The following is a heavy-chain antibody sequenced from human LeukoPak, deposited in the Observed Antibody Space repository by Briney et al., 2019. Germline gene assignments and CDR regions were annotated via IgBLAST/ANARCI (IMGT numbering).Heavy chain of an antibody. D-gene: IGHD6-13*01. CDR1: GDSISSYY. CDR3: ARIYSSSWFLNWFDP. V-gene: IGHV4-59*01. J-gene: IGHJ5*02. Sequence: PSETLSLTCTVSGDSISSYYWSWIRQPPGKGLEWIGYIYYSGSTNYSPSLKSRVTISVDTSKNQFSLKLSSVTAADTAVYYCARIYSSSWFLNWFDPWGQGTLVTVSS. CDR2: IYYSGST.